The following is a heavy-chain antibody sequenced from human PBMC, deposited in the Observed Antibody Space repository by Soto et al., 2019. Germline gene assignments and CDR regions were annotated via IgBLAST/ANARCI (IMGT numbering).Heavy chain of an antibody. CDR3: ARISLDEYYYDSSGPGPFDY. V-gene: IGHV1-46*01. CDR2: INPSGGST. D-gene: IGHD3-22*01. Sequence: ASVKVSCKASGYTFTSYYMHWVRQAPGQGLEWMGIINPSGGSTSYAQKFQGRVTMTRDTSTSTVYMELSSLRSEDTAVYYCARISLDEYYYDSSGPGPFDYWGQGTLVTVSS. CDR1: GYTFTSYY. J-gene: IGHJ4*02.